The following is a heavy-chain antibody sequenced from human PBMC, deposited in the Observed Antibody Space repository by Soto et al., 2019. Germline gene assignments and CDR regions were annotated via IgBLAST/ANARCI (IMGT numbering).Heavy chain of an antibody. D-gene: IGHD3-16*02. Sequence: PSDTLSLTCTVSGGSISSYYWSWIRQPPGKGLEWIGYIHYSGTTNYNHSLTSRVTISVDKSSNQFSLELTSVAAADTAVYYCARGVSYRWVYWGQGTLVTVSS. CDR3: ARGVSYRWVY. CDR1: GGSISSYY. V-gene: IGHV4-59*12. CDR2: IHYSGTT. J-gene: IGHJ4*02.